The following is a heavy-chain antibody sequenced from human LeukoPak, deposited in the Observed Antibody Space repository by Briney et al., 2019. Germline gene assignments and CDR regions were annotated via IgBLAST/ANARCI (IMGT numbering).Heavy chain of an antibody. CDR3: ARERRMAICSGGSCYRPWFDP. D-gene: IGHD2-15*01. CDR2: ISSSSRFI. V-gene: IGHV3-21*01. J-gene: IGHJ5*02. CDR1: GISFSNYS. Sequence: GGSLRLSCAASGISFSNYSMNWVRQAPGKGLEWVSLISSSSRFIYYGDSVKGRFTISRDNAKKSLYLQMNSLRAEDTAVYYCARERRMAICSGGSCYRPWFDPWGQGTLVTVSS.